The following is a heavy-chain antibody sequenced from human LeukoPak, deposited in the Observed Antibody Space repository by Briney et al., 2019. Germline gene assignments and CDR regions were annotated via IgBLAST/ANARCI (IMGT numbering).Heavy chain of an antibody. CDR1: GFTLSSHT. Sequence: PGGSLRLSCAASGFTLSSHTVNWVRQAPGKGLEWVSDISRSSSEIHYSDSVKGRFTISRDNSKNTLYLQMNSLRAEDTAVYYCARRAGAYSHPYDYWGQGTLVTVSS. CDR3: ARRAGAYSHPYDY. D-gene: IGHD4/OR15-4a*01. J-gene: IGHJ4*02. CDR2: ISRSSSEI. V-gene: IGHV3-21*05.